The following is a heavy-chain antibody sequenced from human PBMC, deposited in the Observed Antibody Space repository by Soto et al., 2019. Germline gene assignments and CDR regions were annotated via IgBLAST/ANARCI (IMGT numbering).Heavy chain of an antibody. CDR2: INPSGGST. CDR3: ARDYSSSPDF. J-gene: IGHJ4*02. Sequence: ASVKVSCKASGYTFISNYVHWVRQAPGQGLEWMGIINPSGGSTIAQKFQGRVTMTRDTSTSTVYMELSSLRSEDTAVYYRARDYSSSPDFWGQGTLVTVSS. V-gene: IGHV1-46*03. D-gene: IGHD6-13*01. CDR1: GYTFISNY.